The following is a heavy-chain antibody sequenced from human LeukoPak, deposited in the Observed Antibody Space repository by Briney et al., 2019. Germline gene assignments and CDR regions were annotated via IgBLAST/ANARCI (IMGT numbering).Heavy chain of an antibody. D-gene: IGHD1-26*01. V-gene: IGHV3-33*01. CDR2: IWYDGSNK. J-gene: IGHJ2*01. CDR3: AREREAVGGRYFDL. Sequence: PGGSLRLSCAASGFTFSSYGMHWVRQAPGKGLEWVVVIWYDGSNKYYADSVKGRFTISRDNSKNTLYLQMNSLRAEDTAVYYCAREREAVGGRYFDLWGRGTLVTVSS. CDR1: GFTFSSYG.